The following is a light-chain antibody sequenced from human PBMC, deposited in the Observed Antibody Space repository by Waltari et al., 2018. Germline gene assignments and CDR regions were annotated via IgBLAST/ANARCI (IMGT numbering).Light chain of an antibody. Sequence: QSVLTQPPSGSGAPGQTVTTAGNGSSSNIGPTYGVPWDQQLPGTAPKLLIYGNSNRPSGVPDRFSGSKSGTSASRAITGLQAEDEADYYCQSYDRSLNGHVVFGGGTKVTVL. J-gene: IGLJ2*01. CDR1: SSNIGPTYG. V-gene: IGLV1-40*01. CDR3: QSYDRSLNGHVV. CDR2: GNS.